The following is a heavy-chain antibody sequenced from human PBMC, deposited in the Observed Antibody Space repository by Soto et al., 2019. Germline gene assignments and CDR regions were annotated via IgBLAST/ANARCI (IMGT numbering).Heavy chain of an antibody. Sequence: GGSLRLSCAASGFTVSSNYMSWVRQAPGKGLEWVSVIYSGGSTYYAAPVKGRFTISRDDSKNTLYLQMNSLKTEDTAVYYCTTDPFSVWGSYRPYWGQGTLVTVSS. J-gene: IGHJ4*02. CDR1: GFTVSSNY. CDR2: IYSGGST. V-gene: IGHV3-66*01. D-gene: IGHD3-16*02. CDR3: TTDPFSVWGSYRPY.